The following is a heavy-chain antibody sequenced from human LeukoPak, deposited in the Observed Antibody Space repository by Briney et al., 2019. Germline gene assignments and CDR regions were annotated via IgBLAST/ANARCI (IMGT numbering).Heavy chain of an antibody. J-gene: IGHJ6*03. V-gene: IGHV3-23*01. CDR1: GFTFSSYT. CDR3: ASLGDPATHSNPNYYYYYYMDV. D-gene: IGHD4-11*01. Sequence: GGSLRLSCAASGFTFSSYTMNWVRQAPGKGLEWVSAISGSGVGTYYADSVKGRFTISRDNSWNTLYLQMNSLRAEDSAVYYCASLGDPATHSNPNYYYYYYMDVWGKGTTVTVSS. CDR2: ISGSGVGT.